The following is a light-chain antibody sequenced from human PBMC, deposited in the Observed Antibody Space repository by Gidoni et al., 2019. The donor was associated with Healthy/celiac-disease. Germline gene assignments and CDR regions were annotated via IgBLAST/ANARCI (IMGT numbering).Light chain of an antibody. Sequence: EIVLTQSPGTLSFSPGERATLPCRTSQSVSSSYLAWYQPKPGQAPRLLIYCASSRATGIPDRFSGSGSGTDFTLTNSRLEPEEFAVYYCQQYGSSLVSFGQGTKLEIK. CDR2: CAS. J-gene: IGKJ2*03. V-gene: IGKV3-20*01. CDR1: QSVSSSY. CDR3: QQYGSSLVS.